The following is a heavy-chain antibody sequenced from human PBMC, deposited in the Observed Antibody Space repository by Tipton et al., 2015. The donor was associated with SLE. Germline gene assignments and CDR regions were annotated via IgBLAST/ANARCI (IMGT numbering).Heavy chain of an antibody. CDR1: GASITSDDYY. V-gene: IGHV4-61*08. J-gene: IGHJ3*02. Sequence: LRLSCSVSGASITSDDYYWSWIRQSPGKGLEWIGYIDDSGNTDYTPSLKSRVTISVDTSKNQFSLKLSSVTAADTAVYYCARDEVGAGAFDIWGQGTMVTVSS. D-gene: IGHD1-26*01. CDR3: ARDEVGAGAFDI. CDR2: IDDSGNT.